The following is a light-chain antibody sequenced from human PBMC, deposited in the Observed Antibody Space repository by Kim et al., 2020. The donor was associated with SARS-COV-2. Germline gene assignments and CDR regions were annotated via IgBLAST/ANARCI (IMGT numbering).Light chain of an antibody. Sequence: GQSGTTSCPGSSTDLEAYSYVSWYQHNPGKAPKVIIFDVSKRPSGVPDRFSGSKSDNTASLTISGLQTEDEAEYYCCSYAGSYTYVFGGGTKVTVL. CDR2: DVS. CDR3: CSYAGSYTYV. CDR1: STDLEAYSY. J-gene: IGLJ1*01. V-gene: IGLV2-11*01.